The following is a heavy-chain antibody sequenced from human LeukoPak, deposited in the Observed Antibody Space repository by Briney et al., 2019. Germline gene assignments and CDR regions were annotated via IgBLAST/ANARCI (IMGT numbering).Heavy chain of an antibody. D-gene: IGHD3-10*01. Sequence: GASVKVSCKASGYTFTSYGISWVRQAPGQGLEWMGWISAYNGNTNYAQKLQGRVTMTTDTSTSTAYMELRSLRSDDTAVYYSARFSSSSGSYYNVYYYYGMDVWGKGTTVTVSS. CDR1: GYTFTSYG. V-gene: IGHV1-18*04. CDR3: ARFSSSSGSYYNVYYYYGMDV. CDR2: ISAYNGNT. J-gene: IGHJ6*04.